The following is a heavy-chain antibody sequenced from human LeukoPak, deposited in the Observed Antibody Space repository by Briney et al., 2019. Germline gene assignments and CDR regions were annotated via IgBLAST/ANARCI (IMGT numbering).Heavy chain of an antibody. V-gene: IGHV4-61*01. Sequence: PSETLSLTCIVSGYSISSGYYWGWIRQTPGKGLEWIGYVYYTGSTNYNPSLQSRVTITVDTSNNQFSLNLRSVTAADTAVYYCARYMRDSGTYDFDYWGQGTLVTVSS. D-gene: IGHD3-3*01. CDR2: VYYTGST. CDR3: ARYMRDSGTYDFDY. J-gene: IGHJ4*02. CDR1: GYSISSGYY.